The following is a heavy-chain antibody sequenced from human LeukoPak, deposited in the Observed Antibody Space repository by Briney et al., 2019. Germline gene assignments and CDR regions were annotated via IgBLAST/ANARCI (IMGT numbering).Heavy chain of an antibody. V-gene: IGHV3-33*08. CDR1: GFTFSSFT. D-gene: IGHD5-12*01. J-gene: IGHJ4*02. CDR3: ASGKSGYGGY. CDR2: IWYDGSNK. Sequence: GGSLRLSCAASGFTFSSFTMSWVRQAPGKGLEWVAVIWYDGSNKYYADSVKGRFTISRDNSKNTLYLQMNSLRAEDTAVYYCASGKSGYGGYWGQGTLVTVSS.